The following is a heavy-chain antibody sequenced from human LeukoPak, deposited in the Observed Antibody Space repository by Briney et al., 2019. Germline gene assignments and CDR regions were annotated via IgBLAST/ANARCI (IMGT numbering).Heavy chain of an antibody. J-gene: IGHJ4*02. V-gene: IGHV3-30*04. CDR2: ISYDGSDK. D-gene: IGHD4/OR15-4a*01. Sequence: GKSLRLSCVASGYAFGGYAMHWVRQAPGKGLEWVADISYDGSDKKYADSVKGRFTISRDNSENMVSLQLNSLRIEDTAVYYCARDAGHQGCSDNWGQGTLVIVSS. CDR1: GYAFGGYA. CDR3: ARDAGHQGCSDN.